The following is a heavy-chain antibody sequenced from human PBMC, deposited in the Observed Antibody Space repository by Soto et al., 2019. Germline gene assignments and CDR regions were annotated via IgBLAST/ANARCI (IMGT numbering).Heavy chain of an antibody. CDR3: ASHYDMWSGYLSPVDY. V-gene: IGHV3-11*01. D-gene: IGHD3-3*01. CDR2: IDTSGTKI. CDR1: GYTFSDYY. Sequence: QVQLVESGGDLVKPGGSLRLSCAASGYTFSDYYMSWIRQAPGKGXXWISYIDTSGTKIYYADSVKGRFTITRDNAKNSLYLEMNSLRDEDTAVYYCASHYDMWSGYLSPVDYWGQGTLVTVSS. J-gene: IGHJ4*02.